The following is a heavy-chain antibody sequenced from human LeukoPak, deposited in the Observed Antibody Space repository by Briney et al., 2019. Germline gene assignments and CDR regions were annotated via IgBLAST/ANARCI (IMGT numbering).Heavy chain of an antibody. V-gene: IGHV1-46*01. Sequence: ASVKVSCKASGYTFTSYYTHWVRQAPGQGLEWMGIINPSGGSTSYAQKFQGRVTMTRDTSTSTVYMELSSLRSEDTAVYYCARESPRGYYYDSSGYYYNWFDPWGQGTLVTVSS. CDR1: GYTFTSYY. CDR3: ARESPRGYYYDSSGYYYNWFDP. J-gene: IGHJ5*02. D-gene: IGHD3-22*01. CDR2: INPSGGST.